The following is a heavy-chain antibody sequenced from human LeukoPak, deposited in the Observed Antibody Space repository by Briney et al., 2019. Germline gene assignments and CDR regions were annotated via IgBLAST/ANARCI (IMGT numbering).Heavy chain of an antibody. CDR2: IYYTGST. CDR1: GGSISSLY. V-gene: IGHV4-59*08. CDR3: ARHRAYSSSSPFDY. D-gene: IGHD6-6*01. J-gene: IGHJ4*02. Sequence: PSETLSLTCSVSGGSISSLYWSWIRHPPGKGLEWIGYIYYTGSTNYNPSLKSRVTMFVDMSKNQFSLRLSSVTAADTAVYYCARHRAYSSSSPFDYWGQGTLVTVSS.